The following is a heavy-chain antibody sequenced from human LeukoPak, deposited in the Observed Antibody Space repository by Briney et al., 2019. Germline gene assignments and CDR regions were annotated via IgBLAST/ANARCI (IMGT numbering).Heavy chain of an antibody. D-gene: IGHD3-9*01. CDR3: ARGGYYNILTGYRSRFLGFDY. V-gene: IGHV3-7*01. CDR2: IKQDRSEK. Sequence: GGSLRLSCAASGFTFSSYWMSRVRQAPGKGLEWVANIKQDRSEKYYVDSVKGRFTISRDNAKNSLYLQMNSLRAEDTAVYYCARGGYYNILTGYRSRFLGFDYWGQGTLVTVSS. CDR1: GFTFSSYW. J-gene: IGHJ4*02.